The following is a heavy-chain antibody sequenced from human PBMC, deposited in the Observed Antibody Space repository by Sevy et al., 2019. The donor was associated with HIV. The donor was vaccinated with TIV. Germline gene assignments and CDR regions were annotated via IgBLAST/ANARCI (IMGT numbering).Heavy chain of an antibody. Sequence: GSLRLSCVASGFTFSSYWMTWVRQAPGKGLEWVANIKQDMSEKYYADSVKGRFTISRDNARNSLYLQMESLRAEDTAVYYCARAQQVTMLVVIGGLYFDFWGQGTLVTVSS. CDR2: IKQDMSEK. J-gene: IGHJ4*02. CDR1: GFTFSSYW. V-gene: IGHV3-7*01. D-gene: IGHD3-22*01. CDR3: ARAQQVTMLVVIGGLYFDF.